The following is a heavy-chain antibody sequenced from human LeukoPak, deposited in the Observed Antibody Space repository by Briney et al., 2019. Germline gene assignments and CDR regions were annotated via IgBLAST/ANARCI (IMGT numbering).Heavy chain of an antibody. CDR1: GGSISSSSYY. CDR3: ARDQGSSGWSPWFDY. CDR2: IYYSGST. D-gene: IGHD6-19*01. J-gene: IGHJ4*02. V-gene: IGHV4-39*07. Sequence: KPSETLSLTCTVSGGSISSSSYYWGWIRQPPGKGLEWIGSIYYSGSTYYNPSLKSRVTISVDTSKNQFSLKLSSVTAADTAVYYCARDQGSSGWSPWFDYWGQGTLVTVSS.